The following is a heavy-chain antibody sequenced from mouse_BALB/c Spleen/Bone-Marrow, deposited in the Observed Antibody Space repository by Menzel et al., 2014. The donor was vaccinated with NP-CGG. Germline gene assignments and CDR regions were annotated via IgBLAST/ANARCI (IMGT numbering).Heavy chain of an antibody. Sequence: DLVKPGASVKLSCKASGYTFTSYWINWIKQRPGQGLEWIGRIAPGSGNTYYNEMFKGKATLTVDTSSSTVYIQLSSLSSEDSPVYFCARSPMITESYAMDYWGQGTSVTVSS. D-gene: IGHD2-4*01. V-gene: IGHV1S41*01. CDR1: GYTFTSYW. CDR3: ARSPMITESYAMDY. CDR2: IAPGSGNT. J-gene: IGHJ4*01.